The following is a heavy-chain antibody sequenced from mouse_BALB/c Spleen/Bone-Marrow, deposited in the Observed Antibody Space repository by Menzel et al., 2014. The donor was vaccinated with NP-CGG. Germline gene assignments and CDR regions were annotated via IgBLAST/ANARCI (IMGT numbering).Heavy chain of an antibody. Sequence: EVQLQQSGGGLVQPGVSRKLSCAASGFTFSNFGMHWFRQSPEKGLEWVAFVSTGSTIIYYADTVKGRFTISRDNPENTLFLQMTSLRSEDTAIYYCARSHFYGNYFDYWGQGTTLTVSS. CDR1: GFTFSNFG. J-gene: IGHJ2*01. D-gene: IGHD2-1*01. V-gene: IGHV5-17*02. CDR2: VSTGSTII. CDR3: ARSHFYGNYFDY.